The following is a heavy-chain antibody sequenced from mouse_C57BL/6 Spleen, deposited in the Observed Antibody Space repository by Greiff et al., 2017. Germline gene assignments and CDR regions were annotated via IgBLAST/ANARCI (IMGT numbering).Heavy chain of an antibody. V-gene: IGHV1-82*01. CDR1: GYAFSSSW. CDR2: IYPGDGDT. Sequence: VQLQQSGPELVKPGASVKISCKASGYAFSSSWMNWVKQRPGKGLEWIGRIYPGDGDTNYNGKFKGKATLTADKSSSTAYMQLSSLTSEDSAVYFCARERDYYGSSYFYAMDYWGQGTSVTVSS. CDR3: ARERDYYGSSYFYAMDY. J-gene: IGHJ4*01. D-gene: IGHD1-1*01.